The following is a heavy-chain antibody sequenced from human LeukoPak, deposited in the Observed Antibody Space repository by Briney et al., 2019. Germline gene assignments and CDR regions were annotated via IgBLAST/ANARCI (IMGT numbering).Heavy chain of an antibody. CDR3: ARNLGSQQFDY. CDR1: GFTFSNSA. D-gene: IGHD3-16*01. V-gene: IGHV3-7*01. CDR2: INQDGSIK. J-gene: IGHJ4*02. Sequence: GGSLRLSCAASGFTFSNSAMSWVRQAPGKGLEWVANINQDGSIKNFVDSVKGRFTLSRDNTKNSVYLEIKNLRAEDTAVYYCARNLGSQQFDYWGQGTLVTVSS.